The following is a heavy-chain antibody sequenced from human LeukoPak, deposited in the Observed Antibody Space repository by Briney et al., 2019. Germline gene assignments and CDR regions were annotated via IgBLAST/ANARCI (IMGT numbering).Heavy chain of an antibody. Sequence: PGGSLRLSCAASGFTFSSYSMNWVRQPPGKGLEWIGSIYYSGSTYYNPSLKSRVTISVDTSKNQFSLKLSSVTAADTAVYYCARHPSHYYGMDVWGQGTTVTVSS. V-gene: IGHV4-39*01. J-gene: IGHJ6*02. CDR1: GFTFSSYSMN. CDR2: IYYSGST. CDR3: ARHPSHYYGMDV.